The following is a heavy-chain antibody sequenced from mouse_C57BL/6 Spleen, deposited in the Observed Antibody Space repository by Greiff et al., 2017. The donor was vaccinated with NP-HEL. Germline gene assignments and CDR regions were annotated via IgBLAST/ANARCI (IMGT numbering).Heavy chain of an antibody. D-gene: IGHD1-1*01. CDR3: ARRTTVVADYFDY. CDR2: ISGGGGNT. CDR1: GFTFSSYT. Sequence: EVQRVESGGGLVKPGGSLKLSCAASGFTFSSYTMSWVRQTPEKRLEWVATISGGGGNTYYPDSVKGRFTISRDNAKNTLYLQMSSLRSEDTALYYCARRTTVVADYFDYWGQGTTLTVSS. V-gene: IGHV5-9*01. J-gene: IGHJ2*01.